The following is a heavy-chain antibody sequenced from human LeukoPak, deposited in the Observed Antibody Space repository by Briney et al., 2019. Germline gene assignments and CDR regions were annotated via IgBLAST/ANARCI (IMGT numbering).Heavy chain of an antibody. J-gene: IGHJ4*02. CDR2: INPNSGGT. CDR1: GYTFTGYH. Sequence: ASVKVSCKASGYTFTGYHMHWVRQAPGQGLEWMGWINPNSGGTNYAQKFQGWVTMTRDTSISTAYMELSRLRSDDTAVYYCARVGAYCTSTSCLDYWGQGTLVTVSS. D-gene: IGHD2-2*01. V-gene: IGHV1-2*04. CDR3: ARVGAYCTSTSCLDY.